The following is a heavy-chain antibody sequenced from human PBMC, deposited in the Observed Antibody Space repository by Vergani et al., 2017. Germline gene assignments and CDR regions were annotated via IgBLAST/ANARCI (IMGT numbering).Heavy chain of an antibody. V-gene: IGHV4-39*01. D-gene: IGHD3-3*01. CDR2: IYYSGST. Sequence: QLQLQESGPGLVKPSETLSLTCTVSGGSISSSSYYWGWIRQPPGKGLEWIGSIYYSGSTYYNPSLKSRVTISLDTSKNQFSLKLSSVTAADTAVYYCARQRDYDFWSGPTWFDPWGQGTLVTVSS. J-gene: IGHJ5*02. CDR1: GGSISSSSYY. CDR3: ARQRDYDFWSGPTWFDP.